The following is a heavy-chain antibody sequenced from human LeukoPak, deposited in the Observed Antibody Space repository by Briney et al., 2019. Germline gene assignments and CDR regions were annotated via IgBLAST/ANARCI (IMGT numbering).Heavy chain of an antibody. Sequence: SETLSLTCTVSGGSISSGSYYWSWIRQPAGKGLEWIGRIYTSGSTNYNPSLKSRVTISVHTSKNQFSLKLSSVTAADTAVYYCARGGDSSSWYGGSEGWFDPWGQGTLVTVSS. CDR1: GGSISSGSYY. J-gene: IGHJ5*02. CDR3: ARGGDSSSWYGGSEGWFDP. V-gene: IGHV4-61*02. CDR2: IYTSGST. D-gene: IGHD6-13*01.